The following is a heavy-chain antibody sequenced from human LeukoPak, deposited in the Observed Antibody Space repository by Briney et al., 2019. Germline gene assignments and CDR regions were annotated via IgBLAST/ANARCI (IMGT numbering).Heavy chain of an antibody. CDR1: GITSSTYW. Sequence: GGSLRLSCAASGITSSTYWMTWVRHFPGKGLEWVANINQGGNEKYYVDSVKGRFTISRDNAENSVFLQLNSLRAEDTAVYYCARGGSNSAWYWIYWGQGTLVTVSS. D-gene: IGHD6-19*01. CDR2: INQGGNEK. CDR3: ARGGSNSAWYWIY. V-gene: IGHV3-7*03. J-gene: IGHJ4*02.